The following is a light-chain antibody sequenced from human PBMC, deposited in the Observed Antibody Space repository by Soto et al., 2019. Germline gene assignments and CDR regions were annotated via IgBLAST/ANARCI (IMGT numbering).Light chain of an antibody. CDR1: QSVSSN. CDR3: QQHNNWPT. V-gene: IGKV3-15*01. J-gene: IGKJ3*01. Sequence: EIAMTQFPATLSVSPGERATLSCRASQSVSSNLAWYQQQPGQAPRLLIYGASTRATGIPARFSGSGSGTEFTLRISSLQSEDFAVYYCQQHNNWPTFGPGTKVDIK. CDR2: GAS.